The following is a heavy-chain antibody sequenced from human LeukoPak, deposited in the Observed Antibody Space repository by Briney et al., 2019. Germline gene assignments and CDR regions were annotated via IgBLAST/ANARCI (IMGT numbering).Heavy chain of an antibody. Sequence: PSETLSLTCTVSGASISSGDYYWSWIRQPPGKGLECIGHIYYSGSTYYNPPLKSRVTISVDTSKNQFSLKLSSVTAADTAVYYCARGRGVPYYYDSSGYYPADYWGQGTLVTVSS. CDR2: IYYSGST. D-gene: IGHD3-22*01. CDR1: GASISSGDYY. V-gene: IGHV4-30-4*01. J-gene: IGHJ4*02. CDR3: ARGRGVPYYYDSSGYYPADY.